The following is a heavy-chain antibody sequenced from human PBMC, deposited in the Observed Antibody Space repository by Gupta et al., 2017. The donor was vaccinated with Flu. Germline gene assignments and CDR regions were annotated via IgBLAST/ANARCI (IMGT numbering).Heavy chain of an antibody. J-gene: IGHJ4*02. CDR3: ARVKCGGDCRYFDY. CDR2: ISSSSSYI. V-gene: IGHV3-21*01. CDR1: GFTFSSYS. D-gene: IGHD2-21*02. Sequence: EVQLVESGGGLFKPGGSMRLSCAASGFTFSSYSMNWVRQAPGKGLEWVSSISSSSSYIYYADSVKGRFTISRDNAKNSLYLQMNSLRAEDTAVYYCARVKCGGDCRYFDYWGQGTLVTVSS.